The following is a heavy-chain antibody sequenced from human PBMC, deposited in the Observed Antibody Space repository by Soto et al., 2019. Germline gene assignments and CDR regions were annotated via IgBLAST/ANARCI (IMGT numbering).Heavy chain of an antibody. CDR1: GFTFSSYG. V-gene: IGHV3-30*18. Sequence: QVQLVESGGGVVQPGRSLRLSCAASGFTFSSYGMHWVRQAPGKGLEWVAVISYDGSNKYYADSVKGRFTISRDNSKNTLYLQMNSLRAEDTAVYYCAKDSLWFGELIMGEIDYWGQGTTVTVSS. D-gene: IGHD3-10*01. CDR2: ISYDGSNK. J-gene: IGHJ4*03. CDR3: AKDSLWFGELIMGEIDY.